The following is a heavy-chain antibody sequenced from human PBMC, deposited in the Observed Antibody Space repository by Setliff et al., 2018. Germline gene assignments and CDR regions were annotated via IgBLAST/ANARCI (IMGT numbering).Heavy chain of an antibody. Sequence: PSETLSLTCTVSGGSISSRRNYWGWFRQPAGKELEWIGQIYTSWSTNYNPSLKSRVTISLDTSKNQFSLSLTSVTAEDTAVYYCARDRTYYGSGTYTRWFDYWGQGTLVTVSS. CDR2: IYTSWST. CDR1: GGSISSRRNY. V-gene: IGHV4-61*09. D-gene: IGHD3-10*01. CDR3: ARDRTYYGSGTYTRWFDY. J-gene: IGHJ4*02.